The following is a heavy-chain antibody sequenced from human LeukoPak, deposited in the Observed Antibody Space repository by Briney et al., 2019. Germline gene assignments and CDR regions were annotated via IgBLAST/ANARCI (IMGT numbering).Heavy chain of an antibody. J-gene: IGHJ5*02. Sequence: PSETLSLTCTVSGGSISSYYWSWIRQPPGKGLEWIGYIYYSGSTNYNPSPKSRVTISVDTSKNQFSLKLSSVTAADTAVYYCARHGLLAHYYGSGSHKSWFDPWGQGTLVTVSS. CDR1: GGSISSYY. CDR2: IYYSGST. D-gene: IGHD3-10*01. CDR3: ARHGLLAHYYGSGSHKSWFDP. V-gene: IGHV4-59*08.